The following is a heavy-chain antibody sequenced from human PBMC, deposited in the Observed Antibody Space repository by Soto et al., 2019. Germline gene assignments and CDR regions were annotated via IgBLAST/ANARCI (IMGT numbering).Heavy chain of an antibody. J-gene: IGHJ3*02. CDR1: GFTFSSYA. Sequence: SCAASGFTFSSYAMHWVRQAPGKGLEWVAVISYDGSNKYYADSVKGRFTISRDNSKNTLYLQMNSLRAEDTAVYYCAREDIVATSDAFDIWGQGTMVTVSS. V-gene: IGHV3-30-3*01. CDR3: AREDIVATSDAFDI. CDR2: ISYDGSNK. D-gene: IGHD5-12*01.